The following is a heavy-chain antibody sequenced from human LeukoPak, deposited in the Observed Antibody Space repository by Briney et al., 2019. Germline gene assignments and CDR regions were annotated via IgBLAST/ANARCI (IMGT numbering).Heavy chain of an antibody. Sequence: HSGGSLRLSCAASGFTFSSYAMSWVRQAPGRGLEWVSGISGGGASTYYADSVRGRFTISRDNSKNTLYLQMNSLRAEDTAVYYCAKDASQGGADYYFDYWGQGTLVTVSS. CDR3: AKDASQGGADYYFDY. CDR2: ISGGGAST. D-gene: IGHD3-16*01. CDR1: GFTFSSYA. J-gene: IGHJ4*02. V-gene: IGHV3-23*01.